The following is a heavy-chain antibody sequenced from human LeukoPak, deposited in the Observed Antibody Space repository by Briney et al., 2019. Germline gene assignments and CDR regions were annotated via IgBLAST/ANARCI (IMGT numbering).Heavy chain of an antibody. V-gene: IGHV4-34*01. D-gene: IGHD2-15*01. CDR3: AGAPECRGGMCYYFDY. Sequence: SETLSLTCAVYGGSFSGYYWSWIRQPPGKGLEWIGEINHSGNTNYNPSLKSRVTISVDTSKNQFSLKLSSVTAADTAVYYCAGAPECRGGMCYYFDYWGQGTLVTVSS. CDR1: GGSFSGYY. J-gene: IGHJ4*02. CDR2: INHSGNT.